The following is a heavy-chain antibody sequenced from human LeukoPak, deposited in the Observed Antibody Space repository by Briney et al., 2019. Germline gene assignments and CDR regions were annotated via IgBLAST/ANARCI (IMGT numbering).Heavy chain of an antibody. CDR1: GYSISSGYY. CDR3: ATEVGATRETDY. D-gene: IGHD1-26*01. V-gene: IGHV4-38-2*02. J-gene: IGHJ4*02. CDR2: IYHSGST. Sequence: PSETLSLTCTVSGYSISSGYYWGWIRQPPGKGLEWIGSIYHSGSTYYNPSLKSRVTISVDTSKNQFSLKLSSVTAADTAVYYCATEVGATRETDYWGQGTLVTVSS.